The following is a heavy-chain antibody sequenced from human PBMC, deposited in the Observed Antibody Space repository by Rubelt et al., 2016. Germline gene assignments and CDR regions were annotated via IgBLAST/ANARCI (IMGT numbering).Heavy chain of an antibody. CDR3: ASSLPNLFGIAARYYYYYYGRDV. CDR1: GGTFSSYA. CDR2: IIPILGIA. J-gene: IGHJ6*02. D-gene: IGHD6-6*01. Sequence: QVQLVQSGAEVKKPGSSVKVSCKASGGTFSSYAISWVRQAPGQGLEWMGRIIPILGIANYAQKFQGRVTITADKSTSTAYMALSSLRAEATAVYYCASSLPNLFGIAARYYYYYYGRDVWGQGTTVTVSS. V-gene: IGHV1-69*04.